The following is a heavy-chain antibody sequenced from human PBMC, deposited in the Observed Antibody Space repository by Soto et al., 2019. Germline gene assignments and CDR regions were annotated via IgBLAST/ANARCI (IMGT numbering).Heavy chain of an antibody. CDR2: IIPIFGTA. Sequence: SVKVSCKASGGTFSSYAISWVRQAPGQGLEWMGGIIPIFGTANYAQKFQGRVTITADKSTSTAYMELSSLRSEDTAVYYCARLSVVPGPQYYYGMDVWGQGTTVTVSS. CDR3: ARLSVVPGPQYYYGMDV. CDR1: GGTFSSYA. V-gene: IGHV1-69*06. D-gene: IGHD3-16*02. J-gene: IGHJ6*02.